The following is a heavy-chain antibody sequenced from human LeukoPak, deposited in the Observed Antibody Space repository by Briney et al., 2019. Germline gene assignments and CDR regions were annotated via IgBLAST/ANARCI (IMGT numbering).Heavy chain of an antibody. D-gene: IGHD3-22*01. CDR1: GGSISPYY. CDR3: ARETAHYYDTSRGWFDP. V-gene: IGHV4-59*01. Sequence: SETLSLTCTVSGGSISPYYWSWIRQPPGKGLEWIVYIYYSGTTNYNPSLKSRVTISVDTSKNQFSLKLSSVTAADTAVYYCARETAHYYDTSRGWFDPWGQGTLVTVSS. CDR2: IYYSGTT. J-gene: IGHJ5*02.